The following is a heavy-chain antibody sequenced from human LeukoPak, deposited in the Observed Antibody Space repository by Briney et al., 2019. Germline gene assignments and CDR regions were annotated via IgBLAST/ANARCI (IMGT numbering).Heavy chain of an antibody. CDR3: AKGSISTSLGD. Sequence: GGSLRLSCAASDFTFITYAIGWARQHPGKGLEWVSTISGGGDATYYADSVKGRFTISRDNSKNTLYLQMNSLRAEDTAVYYCAKGSISTSLGDWGQGTLVTVSS. V-gene: IGHV3-23*01. CDR2: ISGGGDAT. D-gene: IGHD2-2*01. CDR1: DFTFITYA. J-gene: IGHJ4*02.